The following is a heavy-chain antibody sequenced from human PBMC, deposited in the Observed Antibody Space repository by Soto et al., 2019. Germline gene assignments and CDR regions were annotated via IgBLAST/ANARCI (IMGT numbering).Heavy chain of an antibody. CDR1: GFTFSSFW. V-gene: IGHV3-7*01. CDR2: MKQDETET. CDR3: ARGNYGDAFDM. Sequence: RLSCAASGFTFSSFWMNWVRQAPGKGLEWVANMKQDETETYNVDSVKGRFTISRDNAKNSVYLQLSSLRAEDTAVYYCARGNYGDAFDMWGQRTMVTVSS. D-gene: IGHD3-16*01. J-gene: IGHJ3*02.